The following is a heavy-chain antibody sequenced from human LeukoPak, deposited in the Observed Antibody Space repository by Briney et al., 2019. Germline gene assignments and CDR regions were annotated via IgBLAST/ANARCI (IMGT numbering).Heavy chain of an antibody. CDR1: GYTFTSYG. J-gene: IGHJ4*02. D-gene: IGHD5-18*01. CDR3: ARDLGKGPRHNYGTHFDY. CDR2: ITTYNGDT. V-gene: IGHV1-18*01. Sequence: GASVKVSCKASGYTFTSYGISWVRQAPGQGLEWMAWITTYNGDTYYAQNLQGRVTMTTDTSTSTAYMELRSLRSDDTAVYYCARDLGKGPRHNYGTHFDYWGQGTLVTVSS.